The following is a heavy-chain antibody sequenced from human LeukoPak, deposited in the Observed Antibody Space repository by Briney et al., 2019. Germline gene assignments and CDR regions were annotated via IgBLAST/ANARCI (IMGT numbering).Heavy chain of an antibody. CDR2: ISSSSSTI. D-gene: IGHD3-10*01. V-gene: IGHV3-48*01. CDR3: VRDPSDYGSGILNFDY. CDR1: GFTFSSYS. J-gene: IGHJ4*02. Sequence: PGGSLRLSCAASGFTFSSYSMNWVRQAPGKGLEWVSYISSSSSTIYYADSVKGRFTISRDNAKNLLYLQMNSLRAEDTAVYYCVRDPSDYGSGILNFDYWGQGTLVTVSS.